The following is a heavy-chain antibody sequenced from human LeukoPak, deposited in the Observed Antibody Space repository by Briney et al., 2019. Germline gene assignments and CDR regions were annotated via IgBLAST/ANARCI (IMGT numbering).Heavy chain of an antibody. J-gene: IGHJ4*02. D-gene: IGHD3-22*01. CDR3: ARDFKHYDSLLSYTPFGY. V-gene: IGHV3-72*01. CDR2: SRNKANIYTT. Sequence: PGGSLRLSCAASGFTFSDHYMDWVRQAPGKGLEWVGRSRNKANIYTTDYAASVKGRFTISRDDSRNSLYLQMNSLKIEDTAVYYCARDFKHYDSLLSYTPFGYWGQGTLVTVSS. CDR1: GFTFSDHY.